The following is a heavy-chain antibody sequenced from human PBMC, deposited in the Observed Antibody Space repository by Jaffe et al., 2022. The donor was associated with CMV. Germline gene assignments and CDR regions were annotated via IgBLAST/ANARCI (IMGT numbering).Heavy chain of an antibody. CDR3: AGAVAGSLYYYFYMDV. Sequence: QVQLQESGPGLVKPSETLSLTCTVSGDSISRYYWSWIRQPPGKGLEWIGYIYYSGSTNYNPSLKSRVTISVDTSKNQFSLKLSSVTAADTAVYYCAGAVAGSLYYYFYMDVWGKGTTVTVSS. CDR1: GDSISRYY. J-gene: IGHJ6*03. CDR2: IYYSGST. V-gene: IGHV4-59*01. D-gene: IGHD6-19*01.